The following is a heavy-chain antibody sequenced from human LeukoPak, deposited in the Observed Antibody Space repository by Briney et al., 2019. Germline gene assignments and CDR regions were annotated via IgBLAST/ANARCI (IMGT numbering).Heavy chain of an antibody. J-gene: IGHJ4*02. CDR1: GFTFDDYA. Sequence: PGGSLRLSCAASGFTFDDYAMHWVRQAPGKGLEWVSLISGDGGSTYYADSVKGRFTISRDNSKNTLYLQMNSLRTEDTALYYCAKDDSHSSGWYASDVGGHFDYWGQGTLVTVSS. V-gene: IGHV3-43*02. D-gene: IGHD6-19*01. CDR2: ISGDGGST. CDR3: AKDDSHSSGWYASDVGGHFDY.